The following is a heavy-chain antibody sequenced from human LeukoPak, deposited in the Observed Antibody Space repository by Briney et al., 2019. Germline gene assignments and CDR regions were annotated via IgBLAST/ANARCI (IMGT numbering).Heavy chain of an antibody. D-gene: IGHD1-14*01. CDR1: GFTFKDYY. Sequence: PGGSLRLSCVASGFTFKDYYMSWIRQAPGKGLEWLSCISSSGVNIYYADSLKGRFTISRDNAKNSLYLQTTSLRAEDTAVYYCARSQGPEYYFDYWGQGTLVAASS. J-gene: IGHJ4*02. V-gene: IGHV3-11*04. CDR3: ARSQGPEYYFDY. CDR2: ISSSGVNI.